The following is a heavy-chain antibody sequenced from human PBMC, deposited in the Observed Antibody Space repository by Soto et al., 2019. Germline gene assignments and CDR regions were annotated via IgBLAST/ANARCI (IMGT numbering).Heavy chain of an antibody. J-gene: IGHJ5*02. CDR3: ASDLVWYNWNQEVDP. V-gene: IGHV3-7*03. CDR2: IKQDGREK. D-gene: IGHD1-20*01. CDR1: GFTFSSDW. Sequence: EVQLVESGGGVVQPGGSLRLSCAASGFTFSSDWMSWVRQAPGKGLEWVANIKQDGREKYYVDSVKGRFTISRDNAKNSRYLQMNSLRAADTAVYYCASDLVWYNWNQEVDPCVQGTLVTVSS.